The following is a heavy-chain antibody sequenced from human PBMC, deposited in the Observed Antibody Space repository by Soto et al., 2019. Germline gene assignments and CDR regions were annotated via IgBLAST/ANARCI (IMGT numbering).Heavy chain of an antibody. D-gene: IGHD2-8*01. Sequence: GGSLRLSCAASGFTFSSYSMNWVRQAPGKGLEWVSYISSSSSTIYYADSVKGRFTISRDNAKNSLYLQMNSLRDEDTAVYYCARDFTKIQYYYGMDVWGQGTTVTVSS. CDR3: ARDFTKIQYYYGMDV. J-gene: IGHJ6*02. V-gene: IGHV3-48*02. CDR1: GFTFSSYS. CDR2: ISSSSSTI.